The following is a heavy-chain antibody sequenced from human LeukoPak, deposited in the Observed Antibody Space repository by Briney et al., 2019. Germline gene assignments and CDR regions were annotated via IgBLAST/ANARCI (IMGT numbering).Heavy chain of an antibody. V-gene: IGHV4-39*01. CDR3: ARIYDYVWGSYRPDAFDI. Sequence: SETLSLTCTVSGGSISSSSHYWGWIRQPPGKGLEWIGSIYYSGSTYYNPSLKGRVTISVDTSKNQFSLKLSSVTAADTAVYYCARIYDYVWGSYRPDAFDIWGQGTMVTVSS. CDR1: GGSISSSSHY. CDR2: IYYSGST. J-gene: IGHJ3*02. D-gene: IGHD3-16*02.